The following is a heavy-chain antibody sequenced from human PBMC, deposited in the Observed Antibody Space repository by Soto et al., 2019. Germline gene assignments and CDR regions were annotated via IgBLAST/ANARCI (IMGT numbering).Heavy chain of an antibody. Sequence: PGGSLRLSCAASGFTFSSYLMSWVRTAPGKGLEWVANIKQDGSEKYYVDSVKGRFTISRDNAKNSLYLQMNSLRAEDTAVYYCAREYSTKYSGYDSTERHQDYWGQGTLVTVSS. V-gene: IGHV3-7*01. CDR2: IKQDGSEK. CDR1: GFTFSSYL. CDR3: AREYSTKYSGYDSTERHQDY. D-gene: IGHD5-12*01. J-gene: IGHJ4*02.